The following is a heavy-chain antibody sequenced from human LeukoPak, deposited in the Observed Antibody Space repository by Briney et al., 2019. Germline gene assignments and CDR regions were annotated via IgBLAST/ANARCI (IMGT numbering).Heavy chain of an antibody. D-gene: IGHD6-13*01. V-gene: IGHV1-69*05. CDR1: GGTFSSYA. CDR3: ARDLQPKGSDY. CDR2: IIPIFGTA. J-gene: IGHJ4*02. Sequence: SVKVSCKASGGTFSSYAISWLRQAPGQGLEWMGRIIPIFGTANYAQKFQGRVTITTDEYTSTAYMELSSLRSEDTAVYYCARDLQPKGSDYWGQGTRVTVSS.